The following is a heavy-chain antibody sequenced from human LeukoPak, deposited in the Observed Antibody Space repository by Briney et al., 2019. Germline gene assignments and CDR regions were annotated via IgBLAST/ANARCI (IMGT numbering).Heavy chain of an antibody. CDR2: IWYDGSNK. J-gene: IGHJ4*02. D-gene: IGHD3-10*01. CDR1: GFTFSSYG. V-gene: IGHV3-33*01. Sequence: GRSLRLSCAASGFTFSSYGMHWVRQAPGKGLEWVAVIWYDGSNKYYADSVKGRFTISRDNSKNTLYLQMNSLRAEDTAVYYCARDLRGSLCYFDYWGQGTLVTVSS. CDR3: ARDLRGSLCYFDY.